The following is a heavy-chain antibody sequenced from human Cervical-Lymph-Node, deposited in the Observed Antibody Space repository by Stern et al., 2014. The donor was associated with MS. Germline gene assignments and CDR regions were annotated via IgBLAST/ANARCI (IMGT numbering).Heavy chain of an antibody. V-gene: IGHV7-4-1*02. CDR3: ARPNDSSGLFDQ. CDR2: ISTNTGDP. J-gene: IGHJ5*02. Sequence: QVHLVESGSELKKPGASVKVSCKASGYTFNNYAVNWVRQAPGQGLEWMGWISTNTGDPDYAQGFTGRFVFSMDTSVSTAYLQISSLKAEDTAVYYCARPNDSSGLFDQWGQGTLVTVSS. CDR1: GYTFNNYA. D-gene: IGHD3-22*01.